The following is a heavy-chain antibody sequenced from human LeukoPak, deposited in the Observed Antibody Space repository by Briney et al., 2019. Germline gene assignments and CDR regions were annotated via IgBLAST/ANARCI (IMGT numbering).Heavy chain of an antibody. D-gene: IGHD1-1*01. Sequence: KPSETLSLTCSVSGGSISSSNNYWGWIRQPPGKGLEWIGSIYFGGSSYYSPSLKSRVTISVDTSKTQFSLKLDSVTAAYTAVYYCATRQVVPLFYFDYWGRGTLVTVSS. CDR2: IYFGGSS. J-gene: IGHJ4*02. CDR1: GGSISSSNNY. CDR3: ATRQVVPLFYFDY. V-gene: IGHV4-39*01.